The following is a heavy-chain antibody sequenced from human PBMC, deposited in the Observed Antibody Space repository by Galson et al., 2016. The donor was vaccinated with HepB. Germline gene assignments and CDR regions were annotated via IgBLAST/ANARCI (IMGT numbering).Heavy chain of an antibody. D-gene: IGHD2-2*01. CDR3: AKDGRIYCSSASCHDHFHY. V-gene: IGHV3-30*18. Sequence: SLRLSCAASGFTFSTYGMHWVRQAPGKGLEWVAVISYDGSNKKYADSVKGRFTISRDNSKKTLYLQMNSLRAEDTAVYYCAKDGRIYCSSASCHDHFHYWGQGTLVTVSS. CDR1: GFTFSTYG. J-gene: IGHJ4*02. CDR2: ISYDGSNK.